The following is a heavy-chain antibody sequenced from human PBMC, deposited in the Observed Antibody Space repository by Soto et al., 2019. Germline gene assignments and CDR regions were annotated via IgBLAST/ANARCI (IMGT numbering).Heavy chain of an antibody. Sequence: SETLSLTCTVSGGSISSGGYYWSWIRQHPGKGLEWIGYIYYSGSTYYNPSLKSRVTISVDTSKNQFSLKLSSVTAADTAVYYCASYCSSTSCYSRLGPWGQGTLVTVSS. CDR1: GGSISSGGYY. D-gene: IGHD2-2*01. CDR2: IYYSGST. V-gene: IGHV4-31*03. CDR3: ASYCSSTSCYSRLGP. J-gene: IGHJ5*02.